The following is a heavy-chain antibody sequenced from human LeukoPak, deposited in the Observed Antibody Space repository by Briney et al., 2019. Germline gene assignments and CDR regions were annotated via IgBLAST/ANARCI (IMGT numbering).Heavy chain of an antibody. J-gene: IGHJ4*02. Sequence: PSETLSLTCTVSGGSISSYYWSWIRQPPGKGLEWIGYIYYSGGTDYNPSLKSRVTISVDTSKNQFSLKLSSVTAADTAVYYCARDTYSYGSFDYWGQGTLVTVSS. CDR2: IYYSGGT. CDR3: ARDTYSYGSFDY. CDR1: GGSISSYY. V-gene: IGHV4-59*01. D-gene: IGHD5-18*01.